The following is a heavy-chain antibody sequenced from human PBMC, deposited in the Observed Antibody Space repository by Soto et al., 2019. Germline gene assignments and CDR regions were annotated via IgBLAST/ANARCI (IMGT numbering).Heavy chain of an antibody. CDR1: GFTFSSYA. D-gene: IGHD6-6*01. CDR2: ISYDGSNK. J-gene: IGHJ5*02. V-gene: IGHV3-30-3*01. Sequence: LRLSCAASGFTFSSYAMHWVRQAPGKGLEWVAVISYDGSNKYYADSVKGRFTISRDNSKNTLYLQMNSLRAEDTAVYYCARDRRIAARHPPGGFDPWGQGTLVTVSS. CDR3: ARDRRIAARHPPGGFDP.